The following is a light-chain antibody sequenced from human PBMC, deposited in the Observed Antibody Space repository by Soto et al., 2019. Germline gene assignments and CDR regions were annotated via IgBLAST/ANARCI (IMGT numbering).Light chain of an antibody. CDR3: QQYVNSPIT. CDR1: QSVGRNY. V-gene: IGKV3-20*01. CDR2: DAS. J-gene: IGKJ5*01. Sequence: ETVLTQSPGTLSLSPGERATFSCRASQSVGRNYLAWFQQKPGQAPRLLIYDASTRATGIPDKFGGSGSGTDFTLTISRLEPEDFAVYYCQQYVNSPITFGQGTRLEIK.